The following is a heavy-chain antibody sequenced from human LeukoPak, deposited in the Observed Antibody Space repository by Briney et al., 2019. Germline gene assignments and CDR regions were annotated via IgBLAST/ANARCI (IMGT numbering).Heavy chain of an antibody. V-gene: IGHV1-18*01. D-gene: IGHD1-26*01. CDR2: ISAYNGNT. J-gene: IGHJ3*02. CDR3: ARVLGVGATRNAFDT. CDR1: GYTFTSYG. Sequence: ASMKVSCKASGYTFTSYGISWVRQALGQGLEWMGWISAYNGNTNYAQKLQGRVTMTTDTSTRTAYMELSSLRSDDTAVYYCARVLGVGATRNAFDTWGQGTMVTVSS.